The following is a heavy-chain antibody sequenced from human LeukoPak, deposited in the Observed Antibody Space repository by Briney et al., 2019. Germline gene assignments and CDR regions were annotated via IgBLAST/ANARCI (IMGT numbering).Heavy chain of an antibody. V-gene: IGHV3-9*01. CDR3: AKDISDFWSGLTYYYGMDV. J-gene: IGHJ6*02. D-gene: IGHD3-3*01. CDR2: ISWNSSSI. Sequence: PGGSLRLSCAASGFTFDDYAMHWVRQAPGKGLEWVSGISWNSSSIGYADSVKGRFTISRDNAKNSPYLQMNSLRAEDTALYYCAKDISDFWSGLTYYYGMDVWGQGTTVTVSS. CDR1: GFTFDDYA.